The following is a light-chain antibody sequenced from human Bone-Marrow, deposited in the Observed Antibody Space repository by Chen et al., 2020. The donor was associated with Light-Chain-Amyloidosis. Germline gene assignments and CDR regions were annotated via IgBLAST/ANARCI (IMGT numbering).Light chain of an antibody. CDR1: SSDVGGYNY. CDR3: SSYTSSSTLV. V-gene: IGLV2-14*01. J-gene: IGLJ3*02. Sequence: QSALTQPASVSGSPGQSITISCTGTSSDVGGYNYVSWYQQHPGKAPKLMIYDVSNRPSGVSTRFSGSKSGNTASLTISGLQAEDEGDYYCSSYTSSSTLVFGGGTKLTVL. CDR2: DVS.